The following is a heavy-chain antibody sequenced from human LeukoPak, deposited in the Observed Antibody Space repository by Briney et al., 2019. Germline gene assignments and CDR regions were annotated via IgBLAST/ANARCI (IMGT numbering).Heavy chain of an antibody. Sequence: TGGSWSSSCEASGFGFGVYWMTWSGKPPGKGLFWVAHINEDGTSASHADSVKGRFTISRDNAKNTLYLQMNSLTVEDTAVYYCARVPTNSYGFGQWGQGSLVTVSS. CDR3: ARVPTNSYGFGQ. D-gene: IGHD5-18*01. V-gene: IGHV3-74*01. CDR1: GFGFGVYW. CDR2: INEDGTSA. J-gene: IGHJ4*02.